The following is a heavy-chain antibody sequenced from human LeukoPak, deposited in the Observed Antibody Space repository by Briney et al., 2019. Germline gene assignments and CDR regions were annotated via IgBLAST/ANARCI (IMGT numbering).Heavy chain of an antibody. Sequence: GGSLRLSCAASGFTFSTYAMNWVRQASGKGLEWVSIISGSGGNTFYADSVKGRFTISRDNSKNTLYLQMNSLRAEDTAVYFCAKRDYYGSGTYPVATSWGQGTLVTVSS. CDR1: GFTFSTYA. CDR2: ISGSGGNT. D-gene: IGHD3-10*01. CDR3: AKRDYYGSGTYPVATS. V-gene: IGHV3-23*01. J-gene: IGHJ5*02.